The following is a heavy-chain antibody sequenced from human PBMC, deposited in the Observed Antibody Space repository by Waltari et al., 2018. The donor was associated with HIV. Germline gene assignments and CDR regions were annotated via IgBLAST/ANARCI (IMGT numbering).Heavy chain of an antibody. CDR3: ARDPRSSGYYGMDV. CDR2: IYSGGST. J-gene: IGHJ6*02. CDR1: GFTISDNY. Sequence: EVQLVESGGGLIEPGGSLRLSCAASGFTISDNYMGWVRQAPGKGLGWVSVIYSGGSTYYAASVKGRFTISRDNSKNTLSLHMNSLRAEDTAVYYCARDPRSSGYYGMDVWGQGATVTVSS. V-gene: IGHV3-53*01. D-gene: IGHD1-26*01.